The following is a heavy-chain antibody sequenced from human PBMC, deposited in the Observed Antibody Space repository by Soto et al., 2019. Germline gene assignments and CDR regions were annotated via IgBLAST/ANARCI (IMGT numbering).Heavy chain of an antibody. D-gene: IGHD6-13*01. CDR2: IYSGGST. V-gene: IGHV3-53*02. CDR1: GFTVSSNY. Sequence: EVQLVETGGGLIQPGGSLRLSCAASGFTVSSNYMSWVRQAPGKGLERVSVIYSGGSTYYADSVKGRFNISRDNSKNTLYLQMNSLRAEDTDVYYCARSLGGHSGSWYPVGDYYYGMDVWGQGTTVTVSS. J-gene: IGHJ6*02. CDR3: ARSLGGHSGSWYPVGDYYYGMDV.